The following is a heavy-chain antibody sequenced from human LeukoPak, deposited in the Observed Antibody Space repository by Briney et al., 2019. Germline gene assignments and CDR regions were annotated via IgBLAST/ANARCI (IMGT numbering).Heavy chain of an antibody. J-gene: IGHJ4*02. D-gene: IGHD4-17*01. Sequence: GGSLRLSCAASGFTFTSYWMSWVRQAPGKGREWVANIKQYGREKYYVDSVKGRFTISRDNAKNSPYLQMNSLTAEAAAVYYCAREESGDPLWWGQGTLVTASS. CDR2: IKQYGREK. CDR1: GFTFTSYW. CDR3: AREESGDPLW. V-gene: IGHV3-7*01.